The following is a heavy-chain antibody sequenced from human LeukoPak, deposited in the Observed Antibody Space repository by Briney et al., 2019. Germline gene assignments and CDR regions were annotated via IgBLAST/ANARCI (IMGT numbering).Heavy chain of an antibody. D-gene: IGHD5-24*01. CDR3: ARVLGRDGYIPDY. V-gene: IGHV3-21*01. Sequence: GGSLRLSCAASGFTFSSYSMNWVRQAPGKGLEWVSSISSSSSYIYYADSVKGRFTISRDNAKNSLYLQMNSLRAEDTAVYYCARVLGRDGYIPDYWGQGTLVTVSS. J-gene: IGHJ4*02. CDR1: GFTFSSYS. CDR2: ISSSSSYI.